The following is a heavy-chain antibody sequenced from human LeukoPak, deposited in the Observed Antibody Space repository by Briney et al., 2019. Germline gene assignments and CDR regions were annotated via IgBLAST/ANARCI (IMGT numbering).Heavy chain of an antibody. D-gene: IGHD2-15*01. Sequence: ASVKLSCTASGYTLTSYGISWVRQAPGQGLEWMGWISAYNGNTNYAQKLQGRVTMTTDTSTSTAYMELRSLRSDDTAVYYCARSVYCSGGSCDGHYYYYGMDVWGQGTTVTVSS. CDR1: GYTLTSYG. V-gene: IGHV1-18*01. CDR3: ARSVYCSGGSCDGHYYYYGMDV. J-gene: IGHJ6*02. CDR2: ISAYNGNT.